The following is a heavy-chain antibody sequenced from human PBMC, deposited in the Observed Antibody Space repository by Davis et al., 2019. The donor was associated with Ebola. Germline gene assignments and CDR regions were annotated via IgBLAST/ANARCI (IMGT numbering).Heavy chain of an antibody. J-gene: IGHJ3*02. V-gene: IGHV3-48*02. CDR1: AFSFSSYS. CDR3: ARDQGAIAARPSAFDM. D-gene: IGHD6-6*01. Sequence: PAGSLRLSCAASAFSFSSYSMNWVRQAPGKGLEWVSYISTSSSPIYYADSVKGRSTISRDNAKNSLYLQMNSLRDEDTAVYYCARDQGAIAARPSAFDMWGQGTMVTVSS. CDR2: ISTSSSPI.